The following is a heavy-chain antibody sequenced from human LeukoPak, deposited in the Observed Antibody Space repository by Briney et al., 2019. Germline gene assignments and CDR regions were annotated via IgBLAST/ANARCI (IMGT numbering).Heavy chain of an antibody. J-gene: IGHJ3*02. CDR3: ARETTYGSGSFDNDAFDI. V-gene: IGHV4-38-2*02. CDR1: GYSISSGYY. Sequence: SETLSLTCAVSGYSISSGYYWGWIRPPPGKGLEWIGSIYHSGSSYSNPSLQCRVTIAVGTFKNQCSLELSSVTAADTAVYYCARETTYGSGSFDNDAFDIWGQGTMVTVSS. CDR2: IYHSGSS. D-gene: IGHD3-10*01.